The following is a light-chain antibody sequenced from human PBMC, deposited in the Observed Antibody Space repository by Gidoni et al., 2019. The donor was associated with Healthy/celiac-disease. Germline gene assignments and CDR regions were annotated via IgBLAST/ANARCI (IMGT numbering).Light chain of an antibody. CDR3: QQYGSSSLT. CDR2: GAS. J-gene: IGKJ4*01. Sequence: EIVLTPSPGTLSLSPGERDTLSCRASPSVSSSYLAWYHQKPGQAPRLLIYGASTRATVIPDRFSGSGSGTDFTLTISRLDPEDVSLYYCQQYGSSSLTFGGXTKVEIK. CDR1: PSVSSSY. V-gene: IGKV3-20*01.